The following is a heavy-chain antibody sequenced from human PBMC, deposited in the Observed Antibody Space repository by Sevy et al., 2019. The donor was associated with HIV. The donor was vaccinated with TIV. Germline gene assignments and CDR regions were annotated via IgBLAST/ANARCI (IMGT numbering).Heavy chain of an antibody. CDR3: ARGGPLVDGTLIPWGLDV. CDR1: GFTFSNYW. Sequence: GGSLRLSCTASGFTFSNYWLNWVRHAPGKGLEWVANIKHDGSVTYYADSVKGRFTLSRDDIKNSLSLQRNSLRAEDTAVYYCARGGPLVDGTLIPWGLDVWGQGTTVTVSS. CDR2: IKHDGSVT. D-gene: IGHD1-7*01. V-gene: IGHV3-7*01. J-gene: IGHJ6*02.